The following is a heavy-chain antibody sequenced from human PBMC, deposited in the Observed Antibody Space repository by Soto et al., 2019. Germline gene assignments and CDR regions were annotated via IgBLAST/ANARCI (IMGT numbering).Heavy chain of an antibody. V-gene: IGHV3-30-3*01. CDR2: ISYDGSNK. D-gene: IGHD6-13*01. J-gene: IGHJ6*02. CDR1: GFTFSSYA. Sequence: QVQLVESGGGVVQPGRSLRLSCAASGFTFSSYAMHWVRQAPGKGLEWMAVISYDGSNKYYADSVKGRFTISRDNSKNTLYLQMNSLRAEDTAVYYCARDQAQMVRSSWAGYYYYYGMDVWGQGTTVTVSS. CDR3: ARDQAQMVRSSWAGYYYYYGMDV.